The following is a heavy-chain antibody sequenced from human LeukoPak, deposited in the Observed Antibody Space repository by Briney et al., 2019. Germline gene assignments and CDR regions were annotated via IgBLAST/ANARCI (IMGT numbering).Heavy chain of an antibody. CDR3: APRGDVGATLFDY. Sequence: GGSLRLSCAASGFTFSSYSMNWVRQAPGKGLEWVAFIRYDGSNKYYADSVKGRFTISRDNSKNTLYLQMNSLRAEDTAVYYCAPRGDVGATLFDYWGQGTLVTVTS. D-gene: IGHD1-26*01. CDR1: GFTFSSYS. V-gene: IGHV3-30*02. CDR2: IRYDGSNK. J-gene: IGHJ4*02.